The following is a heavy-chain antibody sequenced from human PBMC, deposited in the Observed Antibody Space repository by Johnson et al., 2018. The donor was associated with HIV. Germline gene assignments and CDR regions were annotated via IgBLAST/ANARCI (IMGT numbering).Heavy chain of an antibody. CDR3: AYPREGSSWSNDAFDI. CDR1: GFTFDNYG. V-gene: IGHV3-7*02. CDR2: IKQEGSER. Sequence: VQLVESGGGVVRPGGSLRLSCAAFGFTFDNYGVSWVRQAPGKGLEWVANIKQEGSERYYVDSVKGRFTISRDNSKNTLYLQMNSLRAEDTAVYYCAYPREGSSWSNDAFDIWGQGTMVTVSS. J-gene: IGHJ3*02. D-gene: IGHD6-13*01.